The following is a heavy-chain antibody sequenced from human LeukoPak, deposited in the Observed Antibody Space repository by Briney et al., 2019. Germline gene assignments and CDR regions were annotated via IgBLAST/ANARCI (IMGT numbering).Heavy chain of an antibody. CDR1: GGSISSYY. CDR3: ARAARSYYGSGSYYIGWFDP. J-gene: IGHJ5*02. V-gene: IGHV4-4*07. CDR2: ISTTGST. D-gene: IGHD3-10*01. Sequence: SETLSLTCTVSGGSISSYYWNWIRQPAGKGLEWIGRISTTGSTNYNPSLKSRVTMSVDTSRNKFSLKLSSVTAADTAVYYCARAARSYYGSGSYYIGWFDPWGQGSLVTVSS.